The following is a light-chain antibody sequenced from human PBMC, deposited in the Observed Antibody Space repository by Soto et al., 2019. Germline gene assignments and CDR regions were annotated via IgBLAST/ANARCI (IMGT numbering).Light chain of an antibody. V-gene: IGLV1-51*01. CDR1: SSNIGNNY. CDR2: DND. Sequence: QSVLTQPPSLSAAPGQKVTISCSGSSSNIGNNYVSWYQQFPGTAPKLLIYDNDKRPSGIPDRFSGSKSGTSATLGIAGLQTGDEADYYCGTWDSSLSAGRVFGGGTKVTVL. CDR3: GTWDSSLSAGRV. J-gene: IGLJ2*01.